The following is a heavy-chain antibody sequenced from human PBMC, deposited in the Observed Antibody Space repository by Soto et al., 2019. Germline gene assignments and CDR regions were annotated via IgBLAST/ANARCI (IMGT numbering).Heavy chain of an antibody. CDR1: GFGFDEYG. Sequence: EVYLVESGGGVVRPGGSLRLSCAASGFGFDEYGMSWVRQGPGKGLEWVSGINRHGDSTGYADSVKGRFTISRDNAKNFLYLQMHGLRAEDTAFYYCARDHRWGYEYGDYGDSWGQGTLVTVSS. D-gene: IGHD4-17*01. CDR2: INRHGDST. CDR3: ARDHRWGYEYGDYGDS. J-gene: IGHJ4*02. V-gene: IGHV3-20*04.